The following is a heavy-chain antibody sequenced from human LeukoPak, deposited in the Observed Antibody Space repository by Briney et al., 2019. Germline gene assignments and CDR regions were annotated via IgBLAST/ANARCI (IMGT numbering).Heavy chain of an antibody. V-gene: IGHV1-8*02. D-gene: IGHD6-13*01. J-gene: IGHJ6*02. Sequence: ASVKVSCKASGYTFTSYGISWVRQAPGQGLEWMGWMNPNSGNTGYAQKFQGRVTMTRNTSISTAYMELSSLRSEDTAVYYCASSSSSWSYYYYGMDVWGQGTTVTVSS. CDR2: MNPNSGNT. CDR1: GYTFTSYG. CDR3: ASSSSSWSYYYYGMDV.